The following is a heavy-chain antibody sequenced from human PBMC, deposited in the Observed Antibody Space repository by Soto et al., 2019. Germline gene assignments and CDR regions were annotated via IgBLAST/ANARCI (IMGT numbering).Heavy chain of an antibody. CDR1: GFTFSSHT. CDR3: ARDDGRWSYCDLAY. CDR2: IYPAGNGK. D-gene: IGHD1-26*01. J-gene: IGHJ4*02. V-gene: IGHV3-30-3*01. Sequence: QVHLVESGGGVVQPGGSLRLSCVASGFTFSSHTMHWVRQAPGKGLEWVTFIYPAGNGKYYTDSVKGRLTTSRDNSKNPWYRQMTSLRVEDTAVFSCARDDGRWSYCDLAYWGQGVLVTVSS.